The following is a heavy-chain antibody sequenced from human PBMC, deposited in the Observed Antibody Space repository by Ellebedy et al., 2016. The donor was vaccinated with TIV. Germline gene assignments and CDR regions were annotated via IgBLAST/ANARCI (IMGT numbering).Heavy chain of an antibody. D-gene: IGHD5-24*01. CDR1: GFTFSSYA. V-gene: IGHV3-23*01. CDR2: ISGSGGST. Sequence: GGSLRLXXAASGFTFSSYAMSWVRQAPGKGLEWVSAISGSGGSTYYADSVKGRFTISRDNSKNTLYLQMNSLRAEDTAVYYCAKDESMAPRNWFDPWGQGTLVTVSS. J-gene: IGHJ5*02. CDR3: AKDESMAPRNWFDP.